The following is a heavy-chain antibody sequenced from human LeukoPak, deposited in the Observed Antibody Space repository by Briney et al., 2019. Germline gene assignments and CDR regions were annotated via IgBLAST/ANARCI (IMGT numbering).Heavy chain of an antibody. J-gene: IGHJ4*02. CDR3: ARDSSWFRQLVEAGN. D-gene: IGHD6-13*01. Sequence: GGSLRLSCAASGFTFSSYAMNWVRQAPGKGLEWVSYISSSSSTIYYADSVKGRFTISRDNAKNTLYLQMNSLRAEDTAVYYCARDSSWFRQLVEAGNWGQGTLVTVSS. CDR1: GFTFSSYA. V-gene: IGHV3-48*04. CDR2: ISSSSSTI.